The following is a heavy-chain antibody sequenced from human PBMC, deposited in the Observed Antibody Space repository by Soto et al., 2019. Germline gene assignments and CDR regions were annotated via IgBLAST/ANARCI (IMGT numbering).Heavy chain of an antibody. V-gene: IGHV1-2*02. Sequence: ASVKVSCKASGYIFTGYYMHWVRQAPGQGLEWMGWINPNSGGTNYAQKFQGRVTMTRDTSISTAYMELSRLRSDDTAVYYCARDRGSSGWTYYYYGMDVWGQGTTVTVSS. CDR2: INPNSGGT. D-gene: IGHD6-19*01. CDR3: ARDRGSSGWTYYYYGMDV. J-gene: IGHJ6*02. CDR1: GYIFTGYY.